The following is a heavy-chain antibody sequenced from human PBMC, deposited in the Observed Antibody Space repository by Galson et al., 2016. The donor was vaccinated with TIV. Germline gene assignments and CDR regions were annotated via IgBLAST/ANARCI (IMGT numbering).Heavy chain of an antibody. CDR3: ASVAWFPGLSLDN. CDR1: GDSLSDLS. J-gene: IGHJ4*02. Sequence: SVKVSCKASGDSLSDLSMHWVRQAPGKGLEWMGGFDPEQHKKNYAQKLQGRVTLTEDTSTDTAFLELSSLSFEDTAVYYCASVAWFPGLSLDNWGQGTLVIVSS. CDR2: FDPEQHKK. V-gene: IGHV1-24*01. D-gene: IGHD2/OR15-2a*01.